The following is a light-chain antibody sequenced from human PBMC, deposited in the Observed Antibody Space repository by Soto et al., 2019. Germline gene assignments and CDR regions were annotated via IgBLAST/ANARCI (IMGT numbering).Light chain of an antibody. CDR2: EVS. Sequence: QSALTQPPSASGSPGQSVTISCTGTSSDVGGYNYVSWYQQHPGKAPKLMIYEVSKRPSGVPDRFSGSKSANTASLTVSGLQADDEADYYCSSYAATDNFYVFGTGTKVTVL. CDR1: SSDVGGYNY. V-gene: IGLV2-8*01. CDR3: SSYAATDNFYV. J-gene: IGLJ1*01.